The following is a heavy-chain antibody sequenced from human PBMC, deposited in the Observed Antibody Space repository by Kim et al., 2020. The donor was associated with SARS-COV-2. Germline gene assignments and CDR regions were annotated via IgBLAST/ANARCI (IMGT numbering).Heavy chain of an antibody. J-gene: IGHJ4*02. Sequence: SYAQKFQGRVTTTRDTSTSTVYMELSSLRSEDTAVYYCARDPPDSSGFDYWGQGTLVTVSS. D-gene: IGHD3-22*01. V-gene: IGHV1-46*01. CDR3: ARDPPDSSGFDY.